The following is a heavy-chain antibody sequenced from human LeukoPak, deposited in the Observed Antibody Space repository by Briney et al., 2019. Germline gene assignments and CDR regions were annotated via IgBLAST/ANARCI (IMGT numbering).Heavy chain of an antibody. J-gene: IGHJ3*02. D-gene: IGHD1-26*01. CDR1: GDSVSNNIAT. V-gene: IGHV6-1*01. Sequence: QTLSLTCAISGDSVSNNIATWNWVRQSPSRGLEWLGRTYYRSRWGNDYAISVKGRITINPDTSRNQFSLQLNSVTPEDTAVYYCASPATRETDDVFNIGGKGKMVTVSS. CDR2: TYYRSRWGN. CDR3: ASPATRETDDVFNI.